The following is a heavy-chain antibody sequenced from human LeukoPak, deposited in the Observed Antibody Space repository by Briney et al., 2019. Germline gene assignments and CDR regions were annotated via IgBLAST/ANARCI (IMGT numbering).Heavy chain of an antibody. Sequence: GGSLRLSCAASGFTFSGYGMHWVRQAPGKGLEGGAVIWYDGSNKYYADSVKGRFTISRDNSKNTLYLQMNSLRAEDTAVYYCAKDLLGYYVDYWGQGTLVTVSS. V-gene: IGHV3-33*06. CDR2: IWYDGSNK. CDR3: AKDLLGYYVDY. CDR1: GFTFSGYG. D-gene: IGHD3-16*01. J-gene: IGHJ4*02.